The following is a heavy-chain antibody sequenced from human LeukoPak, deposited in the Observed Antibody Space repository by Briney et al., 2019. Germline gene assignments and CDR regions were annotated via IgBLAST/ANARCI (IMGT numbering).Heavy chain of an antibody. D-gene: IGHD2-2*01. CDR3: ARRPYCTSTNCPPRHAFDI. CDR1: GYSISSGFF. J-gene: IGHJ3*02. CDR2: IYHSGST. V-gene: IGHV4-38-2*01. Sequence: KPSETLSLTCAVSGYSISSGFFWGWIRQPPGKGLEWIGSIYHSGSTYYNPSLKSRVTISVDTSKNQFSLKLSSVTAADTAVYYCARRPYCTSTNCPPRHAFDIWGQGTMVTVSS.